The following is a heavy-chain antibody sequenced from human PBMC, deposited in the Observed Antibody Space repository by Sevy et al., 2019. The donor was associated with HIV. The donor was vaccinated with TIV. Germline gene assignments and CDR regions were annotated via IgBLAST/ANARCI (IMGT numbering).Heavy chain of an antibody. Sequence: SETLSLTCAVYGGSFSGYYWSWIRQPPGKGLEWMGEINHSGSTNYNPSLKSRVTISVDTSKNQFSLKLSSVTAADTAVYYCAIVTVAGTLDYWGQGTLVTVSS. CDR2: INHSGST. V-gene: IGHV4-34*01. CDR3: AIVTVAGTLDY. D-gene: IGHD6-19*01. J-gene: IGHJ4*02. CDR1: GGSFSGYY.